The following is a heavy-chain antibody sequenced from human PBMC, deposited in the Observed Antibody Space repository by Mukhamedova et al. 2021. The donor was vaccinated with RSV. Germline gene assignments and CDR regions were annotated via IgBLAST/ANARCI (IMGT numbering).Heavy chain of an antibody. V-gene: IGHV3-NL1*01. CDR3: AKGDYYAHSYMDV. J-gene: IGHJ6*03. D-gene: IGHD1-26*01. Sequence: YYADSVEGRFTISRDNSKNTLYLQMNALRAEDTAVYFCAKGDYYAHSYMDVWGGGTTVTVSS.